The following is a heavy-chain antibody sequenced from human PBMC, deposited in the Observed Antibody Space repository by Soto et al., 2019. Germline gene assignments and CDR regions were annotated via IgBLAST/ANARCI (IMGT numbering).Heavy chain of an antibody. CDR3: AKCPYYDFWSGSPFDY. J-gene: IGHJ4*02. D-gene: IGHD3-3*01. CDR2: ISGSGGST. CDR1: GFTFSSYA. V-gene: IGHV3-23*01. Sequence: LRLSCAASGFTFSSYAMSWVRQAPGKGLEWVSAISGSGGSTYYADSVKGRFTISRDNSKNTLYLQMNSLRAEDTAVYYCAKCPYYDFWSGSPFDYWGQGTLVTVSS.